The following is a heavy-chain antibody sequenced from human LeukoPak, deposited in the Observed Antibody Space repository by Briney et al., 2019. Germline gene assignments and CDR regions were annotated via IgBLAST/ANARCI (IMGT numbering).Heavy chain of an antibody. D-gene: IGHD1-26*01. J-gene: IGHJ4*02. Sequence: ASVKVSCKASGDTFTGYYMHWVRQAPGQGLEWMGWINPNSGGTNYAQKFQGRVTMTRDTSISTAYMELSRLRSDDTAVYYCARDSGSGSYFDYWGQGTLVTVSS. CDR3: ARDSGSGSYFDY. CDR2: INPNSGGT. V-gene: IGHV1-2*02. CDR1: GDTFTGYY.